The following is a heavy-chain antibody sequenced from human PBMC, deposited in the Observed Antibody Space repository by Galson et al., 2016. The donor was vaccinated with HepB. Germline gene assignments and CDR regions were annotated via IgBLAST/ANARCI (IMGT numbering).Heavy chain of an antibody. D-gene: IGHD5-12*01. CDR2: IDPRDSYT. CDR3: TTSRATRFDP. V-gene: IGHV5-10-1*01. CDR1: GYSFSSYW. Sequence: QSGAEVKKPGESLRISCRVSGYSFSSYWISWVRQMPGKGLEWMGRIDPRDSYTNHSPSFQGHVTISVTISADKSISTAYVQWSSLKASDTALYYCTTSRATRFDPWGQGTLVTVSS. J-gene: IGHJ5*02.